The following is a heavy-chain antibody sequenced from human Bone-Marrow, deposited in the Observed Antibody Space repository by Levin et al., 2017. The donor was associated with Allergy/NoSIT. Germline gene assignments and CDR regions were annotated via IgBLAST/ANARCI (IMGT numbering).Heavy chain of an antibody. V-gene: IGHV4-39*01. J-gene: IGHJ4*02. D-gene: IGHD1-26*01. CDR1: GGSIRGGSYS. Sequence: MPSETLSLTCNVSGGSIRGGSYSWGWIRQPPEKGLEWIGTISSGRSTYYNPSFNSRLTISLDTSKNLFSLKLDSLTAADTAVYYCATGPSGFDYWGQGTLVTVSS. CDR2: ISSGRST. CDR3: ATGPSGFDY.